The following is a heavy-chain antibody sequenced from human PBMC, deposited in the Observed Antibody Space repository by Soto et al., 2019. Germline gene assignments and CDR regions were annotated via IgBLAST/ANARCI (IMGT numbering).Heavy chain of an antibody. D-gene: IGHD3-10*01. V-gene: IGHV4-30-2*01. CDR3: ARVSNSDYNIDY. J-gene: IGHJ4*02. CDR1: GGSISSGGYS. Sequence: QLQLQESGSGLVKPSQTLSLTCAVSGGSISSGGYSWSRIRQPPGKGLEWIGYIEHSGSTYYNPSLESGVTLSVDRSKNQFSLKLSSVNAAGTGVYYCARVSNSDYNIDYWGQGTPVTVSS. CDR2: IEHSGST.